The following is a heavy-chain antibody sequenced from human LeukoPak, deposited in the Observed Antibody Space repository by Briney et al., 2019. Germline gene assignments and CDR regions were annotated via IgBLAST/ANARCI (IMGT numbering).Heavy chain of an antibody. Sequence: ASVKVSCKASGGTFSSYAISWVRQAPGQGLEWMGRIIPILGIANYAQKFQGRVMITADKSTSTAYMELSSLRSEDTAVYYCARSGAGETENYWGQGTLVTVSS. D-gene: IGHD6-13*01. CDR3: ARSGAGETENY. V-gene: IGHV1-69*04. CDR1: GGTFSSYA. J-gene: IGHJ4*02. CDR2: IIPILGIA.